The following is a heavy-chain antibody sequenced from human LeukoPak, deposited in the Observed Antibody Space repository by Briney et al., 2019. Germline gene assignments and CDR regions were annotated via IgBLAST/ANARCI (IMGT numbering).Heavy chain of an antibody. CDR3: AKDGEGGIAAAGTSPFDY. V-gene: IGHV3-23*01. D-gene: IGHD6-13*01. J-gene: IGHJ4*02. Sequence: GGSLRLSCAASGFTFSSYAMSWVRQAPGKGLEWVSAISGSGGSTYYADSVKGRFTISRDNSKNTLYLQMNSLRAEDTAVYYCAKDGEGGIAAAGTSPFDYWGQGTLVTVSS. CDR1: GFTFSSYA. CDR2: ISGSGGST.